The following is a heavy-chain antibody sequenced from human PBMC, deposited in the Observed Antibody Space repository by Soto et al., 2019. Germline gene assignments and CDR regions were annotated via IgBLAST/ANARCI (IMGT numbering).Heavy chain of an antibody. J-gene: IGHJ4*02. CDR1: GFTFSSYW. D-gene: IGHD6-13*01. V-gene: IGHV3-7*05. CDR2: IKQDGSEK. Sequence: EVQLVESGGGLVQPGGSLRLSCAASGFTFSSYWMSWVRQAPGKGLEWVANIKQDGSEKYYVDSVKGRFTISRDNAKNSLYLQMNSLRAEDTAVYYCARSTSPWQQLDRFDYWGQGTLVTVSS. CDR3: ARSTSPWQQLDRFDY.